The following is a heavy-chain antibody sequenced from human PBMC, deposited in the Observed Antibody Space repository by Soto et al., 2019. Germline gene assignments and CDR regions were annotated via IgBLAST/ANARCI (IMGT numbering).Heavy chain of an antibody. CDR2: IYYSGST. Sequence: TLSLTWTVYGGSISSGVYYWSWIRQHPGKGLEWIGYIYYSGSTYYNPSLKSRVTISVDTSKNQFSLRLTSVTAADTAVYYCATHPPSRPIDHWGQGTLVTLSS. J-gene: IGHJ4*02. V-gene: IGHV4-31*02. CDR3: ATHPPSRPIDH. CDR1: GGSISSGVYY.